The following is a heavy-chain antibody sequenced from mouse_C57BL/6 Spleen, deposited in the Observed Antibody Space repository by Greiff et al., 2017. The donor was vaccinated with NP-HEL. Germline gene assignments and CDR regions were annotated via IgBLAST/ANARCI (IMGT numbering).Heavy chain of an antibody. CDR2: IYPGDGDT. Sequence: VQLQQSGPELVKPGASVKISCKASGYAFSSSWMNWVKQRPGKGLEWIGRIYPGDGDTNYNGKFKGKATLTADKSSSTAYMQLSSLTSEDSAVYFCARESRTGTGFAYWGQGTLVTVSA. J-gene: IGHJ3*01. CDR1: GYAFSSSW. D-gene: IGHD4-1*01. CDR3: ARESRTGTGFAY. V-gene: IGHV1-82*01.